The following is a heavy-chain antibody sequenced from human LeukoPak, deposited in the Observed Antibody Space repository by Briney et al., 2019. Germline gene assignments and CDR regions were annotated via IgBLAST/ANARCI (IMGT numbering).Heavy chain of an antibody. CDR1: GFTFSSYA. CDR2: IKSKTDGGTT. J-gene: IGHJ4*02. V-gene: IGHV3-15*01. CDR3: TTDFSTLLWFGELSAFDY. Sequence: GGSLRLSCAASGFTFSSYAMSWVRQAPGKGLEWVGRIKSKTDGGTTDYAAPVKGRFTISRDDSKNTLYLQMNSLKTEDTAVYYCTTDFSTLLWFGELSAFDYWGQGTLVTVSS. D-gene: IGHD3-10*01.